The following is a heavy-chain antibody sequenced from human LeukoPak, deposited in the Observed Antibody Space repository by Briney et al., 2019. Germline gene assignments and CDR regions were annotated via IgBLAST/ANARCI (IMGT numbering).Heavy chain of an antibody. CDR2: IFYSGSI. D-gene: IGHD2/OR15-2a*01. CDR3: AGHHPRNTVDF. V-gene: IGHV4-59*08. CDR1: GVSISSYY. Sequence: SETLSLTCTVSGVSISSYYWSWIRQPPGRGLEWIGYIFYSGSINYNPSLKSRVTISLDTSKNQFSLKLSSVTAADTAVYYCAGHHPRNTVDFWGQGTLVTVSS. J-gene: IGHJ4*02.